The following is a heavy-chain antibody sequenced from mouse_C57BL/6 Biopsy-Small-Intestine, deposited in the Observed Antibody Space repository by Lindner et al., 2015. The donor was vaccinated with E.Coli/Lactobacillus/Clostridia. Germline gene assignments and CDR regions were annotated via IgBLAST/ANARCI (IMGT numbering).Heavy chain of an antibody. V-gene: IGHV1-39*01. J-gene: IGHJ4*01. CDR1: GYSFTDYN. Sequence: VQLQESGAELMKPGASVKISCKASGYSFTDYNMEWVKQSNGKSLEWIGVINPNYGFTSYNQKFKDKATLTVDQSSSTAYMQLNSLTFEDSAVYFCATSQLGDAVDNWGQGTSVTVSS. CDR2: INPNYGFT. CDR3: ATSQLGDAVDN. D-gene: IGHD3-3*01.